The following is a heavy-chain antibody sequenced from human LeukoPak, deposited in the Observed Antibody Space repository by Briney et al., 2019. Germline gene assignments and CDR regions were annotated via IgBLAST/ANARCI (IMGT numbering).Heavy chain of an antibody. V-gene: IGHV1-2*02. CDR2: INPNSGGT. CDR1: GYTFTGYY. J-gene: IGHJ5*02. CDR3: ARDGEVDIVVVPAAPSFDP. D-gene: IGHD2-2*03. Sequence: ASVKVSCKASGYTFTGYYMHWVRQAPGQGLEWVGWINPNSGGTNYAQKFQGRVTMTRDTSISTAYMELSRLRSDDTAVYYCARDGEVDIVVVPAAPSFDPWGQGTLVTVSS.